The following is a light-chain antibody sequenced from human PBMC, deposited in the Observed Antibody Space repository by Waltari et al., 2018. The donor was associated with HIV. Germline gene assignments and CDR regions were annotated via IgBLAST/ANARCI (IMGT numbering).Light chain of an antibody. CDR2: DTS. J-gene: IGLJ3*02. CDR1: TGPVTSGHF. CDR3: LLSFPVGSRV. Sequence: QAMVTQEPSLTVSPGGTVPLTCGSSTGPVTSGHFPYWFQQKPGQAPRTLIYDTSDKHSLTPARFSGSLLGGKAALTLPCAPPEDEADYSFLLSFPVGSRVFGGGTQLTVL. V-gene: IGLV7-46*01.